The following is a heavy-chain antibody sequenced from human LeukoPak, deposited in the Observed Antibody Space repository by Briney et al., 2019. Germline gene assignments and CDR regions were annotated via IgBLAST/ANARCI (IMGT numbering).Heavy chain of an antibody. Sequence: GGSLRVSCVASGFNFGNYWMSWVRQAPGKGLEFVGNIEDDGGEQNYVDSARGRFVISRDNSKNTLYLQIYGLTVVDTAVYYCARDSDTSGNHWFFDVWGRGTLVIASS. D-gene: IGHD6-19*01. V-gene: IGHV3-7*01. CDR2: IEDDGGEQ. CDR3: ARDSDTSGNHWFFDV. CDR1: GFNFGNYW. J-gene: IGHJ2*01.